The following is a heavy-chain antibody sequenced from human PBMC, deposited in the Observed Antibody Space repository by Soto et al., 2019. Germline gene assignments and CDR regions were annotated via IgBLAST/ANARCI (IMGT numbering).Heavy chain of an antibody. CDR3: ARDLVDTAMDYYYYYGMDV. V-gene: IGHV1-3*01. CDR2: INAGNGNT. J-gene: IGHJ6*02. CDR1: GYTFTSYA. D-gene: IGHD5-18*01. Sequence: GASVKVSCKASGYTFTSYAMHWVRQAPGQRLEWMGWINAGNGNTKYSQKFQGRVTITRDTSASTAYMELSSLRSEDTAVYYCARDLVDTAMDYYYYYGMDVWGQGTTVTVSS.